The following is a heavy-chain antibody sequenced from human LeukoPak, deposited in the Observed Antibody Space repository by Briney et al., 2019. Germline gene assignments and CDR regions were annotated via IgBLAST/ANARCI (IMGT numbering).Heavy chain of an antibody. CDR3: ARDAENYYDSSGYYRGCFDY. D-gene: IGHD3-22*01. J-gene: IGHJ4*02. CDR1: GYTFTDYY. V-gene: IGHV1-2*02. Sequence: ASVKVSCKASGYTFTDYYIHRVRQAPGQGLEWMGWINPNSGGTNYAQNFQGRVTMTRDTSISTAYMELSRLRSDDTAVYYCARDAENYYDSSGYYRGCFDYWGQGTLVTVSS. CDR2: INPNSGGT.